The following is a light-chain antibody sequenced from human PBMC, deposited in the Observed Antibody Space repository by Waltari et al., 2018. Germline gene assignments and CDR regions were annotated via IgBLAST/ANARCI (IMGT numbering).Light chain of an antibody. J-gene: IGKJ4*01. CDR1: QSILYTTTNNNY. CDR2: WAS. Sequence: DIVMTQSPDSLAVSLGERATINCKSSQSILYTTTNNNYFAWYQQKAGQPPKLLIYWASNRQSGVPDRFSGSGSGTDFTLTISSLQAEDVAVYYCQQYYTTPLTFGGGTRVEI. CDR3: QQYYTTPLT. V-gene: IGKV4-1*01.